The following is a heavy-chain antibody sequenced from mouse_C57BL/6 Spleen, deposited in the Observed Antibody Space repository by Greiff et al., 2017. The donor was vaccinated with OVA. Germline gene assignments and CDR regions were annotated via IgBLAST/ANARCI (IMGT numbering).Heavy chain of an antibody. CDR3: ATYGSSWSYFDY. CDR2: ISYDGSN. CDR1: GYSITSGYY. J-gene: IGHJ2*01. D-gene: IGHD1-1*01. Sequence: EVQLQQSGPGLVKPSQSLSLTCSVTGYSITSGYYWNWIRQFPGNKLEWMGYISYDGSNNYNPSLKNRISITRDTSKNQFFLKLNSVTTEDTATYYCATYGSSWSYFDYWGQGTTLTVSS. V-gene: IGHV3-6*01.